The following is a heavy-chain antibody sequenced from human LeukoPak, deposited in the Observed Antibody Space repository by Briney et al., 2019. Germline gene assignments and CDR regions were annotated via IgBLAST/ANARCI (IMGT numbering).Heavy chain of an antibody. Sequence: PGRSLRLSCAASGFTFSSYGMHWVRQAPGKGLEWVSYISSSSSTIYYADSVKGRFTISRDNAKNSLYLQMNSLRAEDTAVYYCARLGYCSSTSCLDAFDIWGQGTMVTVSS. CDR2: ISSSSSTI. CDR3: ARLGYCSSTSCLDAFDI. CDR1: GFTFSSYG. J-gene: IGHJ3*02. V-gene: IGHV3-48*01. D-gene: IGHD2-2*01.